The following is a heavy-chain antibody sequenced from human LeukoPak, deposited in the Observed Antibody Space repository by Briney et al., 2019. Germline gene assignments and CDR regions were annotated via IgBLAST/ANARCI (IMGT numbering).Heavy chain of an antibody. CDR3: ARISSLGYCSGGSCYSGYYFDY. CDR2: IDWDDDK. CDR1: GFSLSTSGMC. D-gene: IGHD2-15*01. V-gene: IGHV2-70*11. J-gene: IGHJ4*02. Sequence: SGPTLVNPTQTLTLTCTFSGFSLSTSGMCVSWIHQPPGKALEWLARIDWDDDKYYSTSLKTRLTISKDTSKNQVVLTMTNMDPVDTATYYCARISSLGYCSGGSCYSGYYFDYWGQGTLVTVSS.